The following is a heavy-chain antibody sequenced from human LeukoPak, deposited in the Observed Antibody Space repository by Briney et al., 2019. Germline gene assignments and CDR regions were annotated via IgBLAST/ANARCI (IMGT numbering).Heavy chain of an antibody. D-gene: IGHD3-9*01. CDR3: ARQRRYDYYMDV. CDR2: IYYSGTT. CDR1: GDSISSSNYY. Sequence: PSETLSLTCTVSGDSISSSNYYWGWIRQPPGKGPEWIGGIYYSGTTYHNPSLKSRVTISVDTSRNQFSLKVSSVTDADTAVYYCARQRRYDYYMDVWGKGTTVTVSS. V-gene: IGHV4-39*01. J-gene: IGHJ6*03.